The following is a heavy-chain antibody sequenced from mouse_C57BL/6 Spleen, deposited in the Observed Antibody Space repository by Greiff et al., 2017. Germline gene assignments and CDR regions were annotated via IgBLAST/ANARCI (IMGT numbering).Heavy chain of an antibody. V-gene: IGHV1-76*01. CDR2: IYPGSGNT. CDR1: GYTFTDYY. CDR3: ARFYGNYPFFDY. J-gene: IGHJ2*01. D-gene: IGHD2-1*01. Sequence: VQLQQSGAELVRPGASVKLSCKASGYTFTDYYINWVKQRPGQGLEWIARIYPGSGNTYYNEKFKGKATLTAEKSSSTAYMQLSSLTSEDSAVYFCARFYGNYPFFDYWGQGTTLTVSS.